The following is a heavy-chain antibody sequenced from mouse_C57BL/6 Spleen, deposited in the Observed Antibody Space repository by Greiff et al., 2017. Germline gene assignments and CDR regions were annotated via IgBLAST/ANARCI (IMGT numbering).Heavy chain of an antibody. D-gene: IGHD1-1*01. J-gene: IGHJ2*01. CDR3: AREDYYGSSSLDY. V-gene: IGHV5-4*01. Sequence: DVQLQESGGGLVKPGGSLKLSCAASGFTFSSYAMSWVRQTPEKRLEWVATISDGGSYTYYPDNVKGRFTISRDNAKNNLYLQMSHLKSEDTAMYYCAREDYYGSSSLDYWGQGTTLTVSS. CDR2: ISDGGSYT. CDR1: GFTFSSYA.